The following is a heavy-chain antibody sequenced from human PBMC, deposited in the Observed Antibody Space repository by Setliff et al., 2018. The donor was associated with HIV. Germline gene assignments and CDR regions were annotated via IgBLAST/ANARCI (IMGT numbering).Heavy chain of an antibody. D-gene: IGHD3-10*01. CDR2: INVNSGGT. Sequence: ASVKVSCKASGYLFTGYYMHWVRLAPGQGLEWMGWINVNSGGTKYAQKFQGRVTMTRDTSISTAYMEVSSLRSDDTAVYYCAREGSPIYYFDYWSQGTLVTVS. CDR1: GYLFTGYY. CDR3: AREGSPIYYFDY. J-gene: IGHJ4*02. V-gene: IGHV1-2*02.